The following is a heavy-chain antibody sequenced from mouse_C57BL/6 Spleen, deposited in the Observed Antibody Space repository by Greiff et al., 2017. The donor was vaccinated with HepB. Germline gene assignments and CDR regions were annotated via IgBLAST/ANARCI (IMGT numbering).Heavy chain of an antibody. CDR1: GYAFSSSW. Sequence: QVQLQQSGPELVKPGASVKISCKASGYAFSSSWMNWVKQRPGKGLEWIGRIYPGDGDTNYNGKFKGKATLTADKSSSTAYMQLSSLTSEDSAVYFGARSGIHSNYEGDAMDYWGQGTSVTVSS. J-gene: IGHJ4*01. V-gene: IGHV1-82*01. D-gene: IGHD2-5*01. CDR2: IYPGDGDT. CDR3: ARSGIHSNYEGDAMDY.